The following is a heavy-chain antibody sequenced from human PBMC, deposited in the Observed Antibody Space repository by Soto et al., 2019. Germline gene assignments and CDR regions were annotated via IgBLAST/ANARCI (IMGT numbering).Heavy chain of an antibody. CDR3: TKNSAYALDY. V-gene: IGHV4-4*02. Sequence: PSETLSLTCDVSCYSINNNNWWSWVRQPPGGGLEWIGELHHGGSTNYNPSLESRVTFSVDISKNQFFLKLSSVTAADTAVYYCTKNSAYALDYWGQGTLVTVSS. D-gene: IGHD5-12*01. J-gene: IGHJ4*02. CDR1: CYSINNNNW. CDR2: LHHGGST.